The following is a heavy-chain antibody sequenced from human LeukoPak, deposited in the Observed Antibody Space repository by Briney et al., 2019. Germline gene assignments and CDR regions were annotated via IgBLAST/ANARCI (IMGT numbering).Heavy chain of an antibody. CDR2: IKHNAST. CDR3: ARGAHYYDILTGYPRPQYYFDY. V-gene: IGHV4-34*01. D-gene: IGHD3-9*01. J-gene: IGHJ4*02. Sequence: SETPSLTCAVYGGSLSGYYWSSIRPPPGKGLEWVGEIKHNASTNYNPSLKSRVTISVDTSKNQFSLKLSSVTAADTAVYYCARGAHYYDILTGYPRPQYYFDYWGQGTLVTVSS. CDR1: GGSLSGYY.